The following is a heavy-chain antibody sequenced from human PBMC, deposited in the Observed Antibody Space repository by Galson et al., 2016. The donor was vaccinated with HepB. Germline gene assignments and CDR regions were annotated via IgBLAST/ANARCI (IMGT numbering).Heavy chain of an antibody. V-gene: IGHV3-30*18. CDR3: AKALKDYYHSSGFFYY. CDR1: GFTFRNYG. CDR2: ISSDGSNK. J-gene: IGHJ4*02. Sequence: SLRLSCAASGFTFRNYGMHRVRQAPGKGLECVAVISSDGSNKLYSDPVKGRVTISRDNSKNTLSLQINRLKVEDTAVYFCAKALKDYYHSSGFFYYWGQGTLV. D-gene: IGHD3-22*01.